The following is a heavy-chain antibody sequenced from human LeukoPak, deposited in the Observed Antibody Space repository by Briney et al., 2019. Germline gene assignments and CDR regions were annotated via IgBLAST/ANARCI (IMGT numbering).Heavy chain of an antibody. CDR3: ARDRTDLWSYPEGDDAFDI. V-gene: IGHV7-4-1*02. CDR1: GYTFTSYA. CDR2: INTNTGNP. J-gene: IGHJ3*02. Sequence: GASVKVSCKASGYTFTSYAMNWVRQAPGQGLEWMGWINTNTGNPTYAQGFTGRFVFSLDTSVSTAYLQISSLKAEDTAVYYCARDRTDLWSYPEGDDAFDIWGQGTMVTVSS. D-gene: IGHD1-26*01.